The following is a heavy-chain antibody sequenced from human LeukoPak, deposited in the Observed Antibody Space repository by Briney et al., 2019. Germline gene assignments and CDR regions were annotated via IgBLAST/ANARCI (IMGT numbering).Heavy chain of an antibody. CDR3: ARSTVRRVGFDY. V-gene: IGHV4-59*01. J-gene: IGHJ4*02. CDR1: GGSISSYY. Sequence: PSETLSLTCTVSGGSISSYYWSWIRQPPGKGLEWIGYIYYSGSTNYNPSLKSRVTISVDTSKNQFSLKLSSVTAADTAVYYCARSTVRRVGFDYWGQGTLVTVSS. D-gene: IGHD4-11*01. CDR2: IYYSGST.